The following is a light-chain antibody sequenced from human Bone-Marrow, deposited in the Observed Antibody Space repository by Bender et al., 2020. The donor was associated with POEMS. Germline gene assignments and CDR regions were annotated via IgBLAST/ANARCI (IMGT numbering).Light chain of an antibody. V-gene: IGLV3-9*01. Sequence: SYELTQTLSVSVALGQTARITCEADGIGGKNVNWYQQKPGQAPVLVIYRDNNRPSGIPDRISASNTENTAALIIRRVQAGDESVYCCQVWATNSVVFGGGTKLTVL. CDR1: GIGGKN. J-gene: IGLJ2*01. CDR2: RDN. CDR3: QVWATNSVV.